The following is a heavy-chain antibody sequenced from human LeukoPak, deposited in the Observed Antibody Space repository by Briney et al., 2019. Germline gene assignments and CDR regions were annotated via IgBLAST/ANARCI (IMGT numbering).Heavy chain of an antibody. CDR2: IHHSGST. CDR1: GDSIRSYY. Sequence: SHTLSLTCTVSGDSIRSYYWSWIRQPRGKGLEWIGYIHHSGSTKHNPYLKSRVTISVDTSKSQFSLKLSSVTAADTAVYYCARHAAVEGSSGWSPLWWFDPWGQGTLVTVSS. J-gene: IGHJ5*02. D-gene: IGHD6-19*01. V-gene: IGHV4-59*08. CDR3: ARHAAVEGSSGWSPLWWFDP.